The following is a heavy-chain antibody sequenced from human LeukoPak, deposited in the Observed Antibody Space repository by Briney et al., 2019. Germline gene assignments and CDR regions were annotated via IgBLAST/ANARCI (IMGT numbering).Heavy chain of an antibody. CDR1: GFTFSTYA. Sequence: GGSLRLSCAASGFTFSTYAMSWVRQAPGEGLKWVSAITGGRTTYYADSVMGRFTISKDNSKNTLYLQMNSLRAEDTAVYYCAKSGYNRFDYWGQGILVTVSS. J-gene: IGHJ4*02. V-gene: IGHV3-23*01. CDR2: ITGGRTT. D-gene: IGHD5-24*01. CDR3: AKSGYNRFDY.